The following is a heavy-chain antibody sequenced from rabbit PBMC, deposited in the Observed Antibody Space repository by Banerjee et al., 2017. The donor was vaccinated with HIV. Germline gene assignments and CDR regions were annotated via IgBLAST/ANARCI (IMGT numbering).Heavy chain of an antibody. CDR3: VRDQAGYDGYGMDL. CDR1: GFDFSDYG. V-gene: IGHV1S47*01. Sequence: QEQLVESGGGLVQPGGSLKLSCKASGFDFSDYGVSWVRQAPGKGLEWIGYIEPIFGRTYYASWVNGRFTISSHNAQNMLYLHLNSLTAADTATYFCVRDQAGYDGYGMDLWGQGTLVTVS. CDR2: IEPIFGRT. D-gene: IGHD7-1*01. J-gene: IGHJ6*01.